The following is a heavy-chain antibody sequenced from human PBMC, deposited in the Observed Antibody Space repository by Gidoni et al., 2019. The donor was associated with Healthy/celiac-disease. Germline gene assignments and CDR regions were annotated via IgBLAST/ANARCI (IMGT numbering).Heavy chain of an antibody. Sequence: TGGGWYWRWIRQHPGKGLEWIGYIYYSGSTYYNPSLKRRVTISVDTSKNQFSLKLSSVTAADTAVYYCARDTEYYDFWSGYYGGFDPWGQGTLVTVSS. D-gene: IGHD3-3*01. CDR2: IYYSGST. V-gene: IGHV4-31*02. CDR3: ARDTEYYDFWSGYYGGFDP. J-gene: IGHJ5*02. CDR1: TGGGWY.